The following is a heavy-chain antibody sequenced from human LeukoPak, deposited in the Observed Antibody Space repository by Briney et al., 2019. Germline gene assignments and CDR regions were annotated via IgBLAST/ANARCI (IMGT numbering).Heavy chain of an antibody. J-gene: IGHJ4*02. D-gene: IGHD3-22*01. CDR3: AKDHYYDSSNYYYGRPNLFDY. CDR1: GFTFSSYS. CDR2: ITTSSSYI. Sequence: GGSLRLSCTASGFTFSSYSMDWVRQAPGKGLEWVSSITTSSSYIYYADSVKGRFTISRDNPKKTLYLQMDSLRAEDTAVYYCAKDHYYDSSNYYYGRPNLFDYWGQGTLVTVSS. V-gene: IGHV3-21*04.